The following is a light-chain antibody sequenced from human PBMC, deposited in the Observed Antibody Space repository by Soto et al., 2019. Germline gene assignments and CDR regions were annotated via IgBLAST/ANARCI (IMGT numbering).Light chain of an antibody. J-gene: IGKJ1*01. CDR3: QQYGSLPKT. Sequence: EIVLTQSPGTLSLSPGERATLSCRASQSVSSSYLGWYQQKPGQAPRLLIYDASSRATGIPDRFSGSGSGTDFTLIISRLEPEDFAVYYCQQYGSLPKTFGQGTKVENK. CDR2: DAS. V-gene: IGKV3-20*01. CDR1: QSVSSSY.